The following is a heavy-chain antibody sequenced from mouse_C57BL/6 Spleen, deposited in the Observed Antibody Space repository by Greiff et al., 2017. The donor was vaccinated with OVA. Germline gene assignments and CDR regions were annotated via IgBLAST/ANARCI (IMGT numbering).Heavy chain of an antibody. Sequence: EVHLVESGGGLVKPGGSLKLSCAASGFTFSDYGMHWVRQAPEKGLEWVAYISSGSSTIYYADTVKGRFTISRDNAKNTLFLQMTSLRSEYTAMYYCARSYGSSPHWYFDVWGTGTTVTVSS. J-gene: IGHJ1*03. CDR2: ISSGSSTI. V-gene: IGHV5-17*01. CDR3: ARSYGSSPHWYFDV. CDR1: GFTFSDYG. D-gene: IGHD1-1*01.